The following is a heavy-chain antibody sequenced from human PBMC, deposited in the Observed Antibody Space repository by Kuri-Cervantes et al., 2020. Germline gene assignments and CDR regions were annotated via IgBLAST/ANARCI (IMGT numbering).Heavy chain of an antibody. J-gene: IGHJ6*02. Sequence: GGSLRLSCAASGFTFSSYGIHWVRQAPGKGLEWVAVISYDGNDKYSTDSVKGRFTTSRDNSKNTLYLQMNSLRAEDTAVYYCASQQPAAYYYYYYGMDVWGQGTTVTVSS. CDR3: ASQQPAAYYYYYYGMDV. D-gene: IGHD2-2*01. CDR1: GFTFSSYG. V-gene: IGHV3-30*03. CDR2: ISYDGNDK.